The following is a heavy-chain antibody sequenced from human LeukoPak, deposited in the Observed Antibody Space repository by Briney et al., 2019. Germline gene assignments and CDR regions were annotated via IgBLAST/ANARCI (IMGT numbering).Heavy chain of an antibody. CDR3: ARAGVLRFLEWARNWFDP. J-gene: IGHJ5*02. CDR2: IYYSGST. V-gene: IGHV4-39*01. CDR1: GGSIGSSSYY. D-gene: IGHD3-3*01. Sequence: KASETLSLTCTVSGGSIGSSSYYWGWIRQPPGKGLEWIGSIYYSGSTYYNPSLKSRVTISVDTSKNQFSLKLSSVTAADTAVYYCARAGVLRFLEWARNWFDPWGQGTLVTVSS.